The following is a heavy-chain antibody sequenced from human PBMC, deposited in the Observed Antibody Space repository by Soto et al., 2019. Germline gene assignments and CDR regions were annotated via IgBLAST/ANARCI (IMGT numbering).Heavy chain of an antibody. J-gene: IGHJ4*02. CDR3: ARLRVIAARQGARRSRGY. Sequence: WETLSLTCAVYGGSFSGYYWSWIRQPPGKGLEWIGEINHSGSTNYNPSLKSRVTISVDTSKNQFSLKLSSVTAADTAVYYCARLRVIAARQGARRSRGYWGQGTLVTVSS. V-gene: IGHV4-34*01. CDR1: GGSFSGYY. D-gene: IGHD6-6*01. CDR2: INHSGST.